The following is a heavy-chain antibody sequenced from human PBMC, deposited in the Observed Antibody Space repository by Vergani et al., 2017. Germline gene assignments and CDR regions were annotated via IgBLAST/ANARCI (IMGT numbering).Heavy chain of an antibody. D-gene: IGHD4-17*01. V-gene: IGHV1-18*01. Sequence: LLVHSGSEVKNPGASVRVTCKASGYNFANYGIAWVRQAPGQGLEWMGWLGPDNGNMKYAQKFQGRLTMTTDTSTNTAFLELRSLRSEDTAVYYCARVHGDYAPPGDGRIDWGQGTLVTVSS. CDR1: GYNFANYG. J-gene: IGHJ4*02. CDR2: LGPDNGNM. CDR3: ARVHGDYAPPGDGRID.